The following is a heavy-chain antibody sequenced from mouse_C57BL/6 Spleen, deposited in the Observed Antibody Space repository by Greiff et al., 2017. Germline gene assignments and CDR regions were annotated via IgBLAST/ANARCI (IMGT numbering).Heavy chain of an antibody. V-gene: IGHV5-17*01. CDR1: GFTFSDYG. Sequence: EVHLVESGGGLVQPGGSLKLSCAASGFTFSDYGMHWVRQAPEKGLEWVAYISSGSSTIYYADTVKGRFTISSDNAKNTLFLQMTSLRSEDTAMYYCARGLRQWYFDVWGTGTTVTVSS. CDR2: ISSGSSTI. CDR3: ARGLRQWYFDV. J-gene: IGHJ1*03. D-gene: IGHD2-4*01.